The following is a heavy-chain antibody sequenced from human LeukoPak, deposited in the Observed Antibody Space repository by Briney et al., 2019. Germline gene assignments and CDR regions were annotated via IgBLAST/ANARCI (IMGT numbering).Heavy chain of an antibody. CDR3: ARDSSYSSSLYYFEY. J-gene: IGHJ4*02. D-gene: IGHD6-6*01. V-gene: IGHV1-2*02. CDR2: INPHSGGT. Sequence: ASVKVSCKASGYTFTDYYMHWVRQAPGQRLEWMGWINPHSGGTNYAQKFQGRVTMTRDTSISTVYMEVSRLRSDDTAVYYCARDSSYSSSLYYFEYWGQGTLVTVSA. CDR1: GYTFTDYY.